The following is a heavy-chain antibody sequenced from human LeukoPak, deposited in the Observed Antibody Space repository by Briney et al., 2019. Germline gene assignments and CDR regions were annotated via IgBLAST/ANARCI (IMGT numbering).Heavy chain of an antibody. CDR3: ATREVATISYYFDY. V-gene: IGHV1-18*01. CDR2: ISAYNGNT. D-gene: IGHD5-12*01. J-gene: IGHJ4*02. CDR1: GYTFTSYG. Sequence: ASVKVSCKASGYTFTSYGISWVRQAPGQGLEWMGWISAYNGNTNYAQKLQGRVTMTTDTSTSTAYMELRSLRSDDTAVYYCATREVATISYYFDYWGQGTLVTVSS.